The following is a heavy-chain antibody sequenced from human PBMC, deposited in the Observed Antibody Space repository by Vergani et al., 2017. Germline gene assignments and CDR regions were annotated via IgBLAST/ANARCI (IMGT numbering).Heavy chain of an antibody. J-gene: IGHJ4*02. CDR2: IRCKTYGGTT. D-gene: IGHD6-6*01. Sequence: EVQLMESGGGWAQPGGSLRLSCTASGCNFGDYAISWFRQAPGKVLEWVVFIRCKTYGGTTEYAASVKGRFIISRDDSISIASLQMNSLKSEYTAVYYCTGDYSLTAHHEAIEYWGQATLVTVSS. V-gene: IGHV3-49*03. CDR3: TGDYSLTAHHEAIEY. CDR1: GCNFGDYA.